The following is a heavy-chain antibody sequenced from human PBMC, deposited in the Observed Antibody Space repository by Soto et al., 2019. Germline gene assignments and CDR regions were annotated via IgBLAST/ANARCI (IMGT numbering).Heavy chain of an antibody. Sequence: QVQLVQSGAEVKKPGASVKVSCKASGYTFTGYYMHWVRQAPGQGLEWMGWINPNSGGTNYAQKFQGRVTMTRDTSFSTAYMELSRLRSDDTAVYYCARGGYSYGYGLTAAGPKAVWFDPWGQGTLVTVSS. J-gene: IGHJ5*02. V-gene: IGHV1-2*02. CDR3: ARGGYSYGYGLTAAGPKAVWFDP. CDR2: INPNSGGT. CDR1: GYTFTGYY. D-gene: IGHD5-18*01.